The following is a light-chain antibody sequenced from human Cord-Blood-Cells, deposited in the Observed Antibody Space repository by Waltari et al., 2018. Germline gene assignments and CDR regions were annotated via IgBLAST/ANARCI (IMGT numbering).Light chain of an antibody. J-gene: IGLJ3*02. Sequence: QSALTQPASVSGSPGQSITISCTGTRRAVGGYNNVSWYQQHPGKAPKLMIYDVSNRPSGVSNRFSGSKSGNTACLTISGIQAEDEADYYCSSYTSSSTWVFGGGTKLTVL. CDR2: DVS. CDR3: SSYTSSSTWV. V-gene: IGLV2-14*03. CDR1: RRAVGGYNN.